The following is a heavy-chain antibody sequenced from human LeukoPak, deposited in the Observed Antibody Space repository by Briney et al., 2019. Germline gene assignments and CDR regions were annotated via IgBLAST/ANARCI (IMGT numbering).Heavy chain of an antibody. Sequence: GESLKISCKGSGYSFTSYWISWVRQMPGKGLEWMGRIDPSDSYTNYSPSFQGHVTISADKSISTAYLQWSSLKASDTATYYCARLDTMVRGVIEGNFWGQGTLVTVSS. CDR3: ARLDTMVRGVIEGNF. D-gene: IGHD3-10*01. CDR2: IDPSDSYT. V-gene: IGHV5-10-1*01. CDR1: GYSFTSYW. J-gene: IGHJ4*02.